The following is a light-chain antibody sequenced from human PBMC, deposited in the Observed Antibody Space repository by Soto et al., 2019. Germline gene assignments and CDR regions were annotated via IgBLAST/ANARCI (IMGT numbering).Light chain of an antibody. CDR3: QQYNKWPLT. CDR2: GAS. J-gene: IGKJ4*01. Sequence: EIVMTQTPATLSVSPGERATLSCRASQSVSSNLVWYQHKPGQAASLLIHGASTRATGIPARFSGSGSGTEFTLTISSLQSEDFAVYYCQQYNKWPLTFGGGTKVEIK. CDR1: QSVSSN. V-gene: IGKV3-15*01.